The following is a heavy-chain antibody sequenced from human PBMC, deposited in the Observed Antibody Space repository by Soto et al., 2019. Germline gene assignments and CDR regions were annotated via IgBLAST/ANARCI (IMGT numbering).Heavy chain of an antibody. CDR1: GGSISSGDYY. J-gene: IGHJ5*02. V-gene: IGHV4-30-4*01. D-gene: IGHD2-2*01. CDR2: IYYSGST. Sequence: PSETLSLTCTVSGGSISSGDYYWSWIRQPPGKGLEWIGYIYYSGSTYYNPSLKSRVTISVDTSKNQFSLKLSSVTAADTAVYYCARVSSDIVLVPAANWFDPWGQGTLVTVSS. CDR3: ARVSSDIVLVPAANWFDP.